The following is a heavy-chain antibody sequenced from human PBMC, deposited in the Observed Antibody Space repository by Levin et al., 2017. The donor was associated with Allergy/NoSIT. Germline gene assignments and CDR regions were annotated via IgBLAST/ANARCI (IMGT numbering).Heavy chain of an antibody. CDR1: GFTISSNY. CDR2: IYSGGST. CDR3: ARESTTEYGAVDYGMDV. J-gene: IGHJ6*02. D-gene: IGHD4/OR15-4a*01. Sequence: GGSLRLSCAASGFTISSNYMSWVRQAPGKGLEWVSVIYSGGSTYYADSVKGRFTISRDNSKNTLYLQMNSLRAEDTAVYYCARESTTEYGAVDYGMDVWGQGTTVTVSS. V-gene: IGHV3-53*01.